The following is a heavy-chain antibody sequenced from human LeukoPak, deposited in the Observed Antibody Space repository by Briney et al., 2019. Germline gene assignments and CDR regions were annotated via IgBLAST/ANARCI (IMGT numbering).Heavy chain of an antibody. J-gene: IGHJ6*03. CDR1: GGSLSAYY. CDR2: INHGGST. D-gene: IGHD2-2*01. Sequence: SETLSLTCAVYGGSLSAYYWTWIRQPPGKGLEWIGEINHGGSTNYNPSLKSRVTISVDTSKNQFSLKLSSVIAADTAVYYCARTTEGYCSSASCFGFSYSYYMDVWGKGTTVTISS. V-gene: IGHV4-34*01. CDR3: ARTTEGYCSSASCFGFSYSYYMDV.